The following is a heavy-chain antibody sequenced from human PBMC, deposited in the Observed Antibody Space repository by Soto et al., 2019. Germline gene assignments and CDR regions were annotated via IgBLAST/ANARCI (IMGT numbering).Heavy chain of an antibody. J-gene: IGHJ4*02. V-gene: IGHV4-59*01. CDR1: GGSILSGH. CDR2: ISYSGNT. Sequence: PSETLIVTCTVSGGSILSGHWRWIRQPPGKGLEWIGYISYSGNTNYNPSLKSRVTMSVDTPKNQFSLRLSYVTTADTAVYYCAGLRGYAGSPIDYWGQGTLVTVS. D-gene: IGHD2-15*01. CDR3: AGLRGYAGSPIDY.